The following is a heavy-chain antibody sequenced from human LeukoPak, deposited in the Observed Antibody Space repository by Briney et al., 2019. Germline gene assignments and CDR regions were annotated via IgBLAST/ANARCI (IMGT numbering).Heavy chain of an antibody. Sequence: ASVKVSCKASGYTFTNSYIHWVRQAPGQVLEWMGLINPDGGNTDYAQNFQGRVTLTRDTSTSTVYMELSSLRSEDAAIYYCARIRDGYNDAYDLWGQGTVVTVPS. J-gene: IGHJ3*01. D-gene: IGHD5-24*01. CDR2: INPDGGNT. CDR3: ARIRDGYNDAYDL. V-gene: IGHV1-46*01. CDR1: GYTFTNSY.